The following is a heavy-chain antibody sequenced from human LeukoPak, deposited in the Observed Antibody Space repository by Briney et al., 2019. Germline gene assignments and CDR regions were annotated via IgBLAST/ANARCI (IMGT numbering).Heavy chain of an antibody. CDR3: ARDGSGQWLDY. CDR2: IYYSGST. V-gene: IGHV4-31*03. D-gene: IGHD3-10*01. J-gene: IGHJ4*02. CDR1: GGSISSGGYY. Sequence: SETLSLTCTVSGGSISSGGYYWSWIRQHPGKGLEWIGYIYYSGSTYYNPSLKSRLTISVDTSKNQFSLKLSSVSAADTAVYYCARDGSGQWLDYWGQGTLVTVSS.